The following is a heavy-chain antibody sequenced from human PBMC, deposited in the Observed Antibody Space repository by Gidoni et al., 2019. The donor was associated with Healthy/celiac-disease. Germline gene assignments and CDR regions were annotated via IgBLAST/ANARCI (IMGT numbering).Heavy chain of an antibody. J-gene: IGHJ4*02. D-gene: IGHD3-22*01. CDR2: IWYDGSNK. CDR3: ARTDSSGYYYSFGY. CDR1: GFTFSCYG. Sequence: VQLVESGGGVVQPGRSLRLSCASSGFTFSCYGMHWVRQAPGKGLEWVAVIWYDGSNKYYADSVKGRFTISRDNSKNTLYLQMNSRRAEDTAVYYCARTDSSGYYYSFGYWGQGTLVTVSS. V-gene: IGHV3-33*01.